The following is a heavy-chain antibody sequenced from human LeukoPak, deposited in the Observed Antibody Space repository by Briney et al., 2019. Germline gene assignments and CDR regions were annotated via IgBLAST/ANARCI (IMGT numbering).Heavy chain of an antibody. CDR3: ARGGWLQFDY. Sequence: KPSETLSLTCAVYGGSLSGYYRSWFRQPPGKGLEWIGEVNHRGSTNYNPSLKSRVTISVDTSKNQFSLKLSSVTAADTAVYYCARGGWLQFDYWGQGTLVTVSS. CDR2: VNHRGST. CDR1: GGSLSGYY. J-gene: IGHJ4*02. V-gene: IGHV4-34*01. D-gene: IGHD5-24*01.